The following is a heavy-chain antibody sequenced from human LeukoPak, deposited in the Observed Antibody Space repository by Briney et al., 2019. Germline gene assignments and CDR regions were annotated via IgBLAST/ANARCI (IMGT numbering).Heavy chain of an antibody. J-gene: IGHJ4*02. CDR2: INHSGST. CDR1: GGSFSGYY. Sequence: PSETLSLTCAVYGGSFSGYYWSWIRQPPGKGLEWIGEINHSGSTNYNPSLKSRVTIPVDTSKNQFSLKLSSVTAADTAVYYCARKDSYYFDYWGQGTLVTVSS. D-gene: IGHD2-15*01. V-gene: IGHV4-34*01. CDR3: ARKDSYYFDY.